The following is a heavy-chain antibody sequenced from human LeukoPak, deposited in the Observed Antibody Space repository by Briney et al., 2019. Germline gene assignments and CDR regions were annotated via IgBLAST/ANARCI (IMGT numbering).Heavy chain of an antibody. J-gene: IGHJ4*02. V-gene: IGHV3-21*01. D-gene: IGHD3-10*01. CDR2: ISSSSSYI. Sequence: GGSLRLSCAASGFTFSSYSMNWVRQAPGKGLEWVSSISSSSSYIYYADSVKGRFTISRDNAKNSMYLQINSLRAEDTAVYYCARDSPCNYYGSGSYCANYWGQGTLVTVSS. CDR1: GFTFSSYS. CDR3: ARDSPCNYYGSGSYCANY.